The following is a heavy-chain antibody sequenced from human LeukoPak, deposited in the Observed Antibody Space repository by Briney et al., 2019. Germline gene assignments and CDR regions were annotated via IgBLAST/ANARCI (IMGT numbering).Heavy chain of an antibody. V-gene: IGHV4-59*01. CDR3: ARSLLLTLFDI. D-gene: IGHD2-21*02. J-gene: IGHJ3*02. CDR2: IYYSGST. CDR1: GGSISSYY. Sequence: NPSETLSLTCTVSGGSISSYYWSWIRQPPGKGLEWIGYIYYSGSTNYNPSLKSRVTISVDTSKNQFSLKLSSVTAADTAVYYCARSLLLTLFDIWGQGTMVTVSS.